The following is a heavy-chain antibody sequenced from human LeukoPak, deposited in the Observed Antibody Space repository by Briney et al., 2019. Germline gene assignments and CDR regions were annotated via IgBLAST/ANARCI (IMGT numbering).Heavy chain of an antibody. Sequence: RRASVKVSCKASGYTFTSYGISWVRQAPGQGLEWMGWISAHNGNTNYAQKLQGRVTMTTDTSTSTAYMELRSLRSDDTAVYYCARDDTAMAYYYYYYGMDVWGQGTTVTVSS. CDR3: ARDDTAMAYYYYYYGMDV. V-gene: IGHV1-18*01. D-gene: IGHD5-18*01. J-gene: IGHJ6*02. CDR2: ISAHNGNT. CDR1: GYTFTSYG.